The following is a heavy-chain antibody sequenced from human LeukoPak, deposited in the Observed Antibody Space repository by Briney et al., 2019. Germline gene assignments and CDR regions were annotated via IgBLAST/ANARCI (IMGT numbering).Heavy chain of an antibody. J-gene: IGHJ4*02. V-gene: IGHV4-34*01. CDR3: ARGGYSYGYFDY. CDR2: INHSGST. CDR1: GGSFSGYY. Sequence: SETLSLTCAVYGGSFSGYYWSWIRQPPGKGLEWIGEINHSGSTNYNPSLKGRVTISVDTSKNQFSLKLSSVTAADTAVYYCARGGYSYGYFDYWGQGTLVTVSS. D-gene: IGHD5-18*01.